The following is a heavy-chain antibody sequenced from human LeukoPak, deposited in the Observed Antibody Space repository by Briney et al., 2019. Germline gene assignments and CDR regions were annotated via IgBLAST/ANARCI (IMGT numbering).Heavy chain of an antibody. D-gene: IGHD5-12*01. Sequence: GGSLRLSCAASRFTFSRYSMNWVRQAPGKGLEWLSYISSSSSSIYYADSVKGRFTISRDNAKNTLYLQMNSLRAEDTAVYYCARDKGYDVDYWGQGTLVTVSS. CDR3: ARDKGYDVDY. CDR1: RFTFSRYS. CDR2: ISSSSSSI. V-gene: IGHV3-48*04. J-gene: IGHJ4*02.